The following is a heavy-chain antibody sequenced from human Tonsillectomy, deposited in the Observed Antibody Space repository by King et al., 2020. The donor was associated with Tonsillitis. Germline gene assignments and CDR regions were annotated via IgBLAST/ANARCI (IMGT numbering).Heavy chain of an antibody. CDR2: INSDGDST. CDR1: GFTFSGYW. J-gene: IGHJ4*02. Sequence: VQLVESGGGLVQPGGSLRLSCAASGFTFSGYWMHWVRQAPGKVLVWVSRINSDGDSTDYADSVKGRFTISRDNAKDTLFLQMNSLRAEDTAVYYCAKNWGLWFGGQGTLVTVSS. V-gene: IGHV3-74*01. CDR3: AKNWGLWF. D-gene: IGHD3-10*01.